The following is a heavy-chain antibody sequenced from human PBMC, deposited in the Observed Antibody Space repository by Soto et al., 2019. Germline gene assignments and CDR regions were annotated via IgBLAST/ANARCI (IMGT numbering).Heavy chain of an antibody. Sequence: QVQLVQSGAEVKKPGSSVKVFCKASGGTFSNYTISWVRQAPGHGLEWMGGIIPVFGTTDHGQKFQRRVTITADGSTSTVYMKLSSLRSADTAVYYCARSSPYIVVRKPTGNQDYYGMDVWGQGTTVTVSS. CDR2: IIPVFGTT. CDR3: ARSSPYIVVRKPTGNQDYYGMDV. V-gene: IGHV1-69*01. D-gene: IGHD2-2*01. J-gene: IGHJ6*01. CDR1: GGTFSNYT.